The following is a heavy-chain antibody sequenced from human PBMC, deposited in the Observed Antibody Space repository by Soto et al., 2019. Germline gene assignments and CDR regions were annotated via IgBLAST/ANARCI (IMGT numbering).Heavy chain of an antibody. V-gene: IGHV3-23*01. J-gene: IGHJ6*02. Sequence: PGGSLRLSCASSGFSFSSYAMSWVRQAPGKGLEWVSGIGASGGSTYYTDSVKGRFTIARDSSKNTLYLQMNILRAEDTAVYYCACPRHAGRSPSCYSRDVWGQGTTVTVSS. CDR2: IGASGGST. D-gene: IGHD6-13*01. CDR3: ACPRHAGRSPSCYSRDV. CDR1: GFSFSSYA.